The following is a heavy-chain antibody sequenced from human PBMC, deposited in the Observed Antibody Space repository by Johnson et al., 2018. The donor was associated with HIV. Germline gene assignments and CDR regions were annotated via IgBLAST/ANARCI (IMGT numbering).Heavy chain of an antibody. CDR3: AQGDCSGGSCYSFTDAFDI. D-gene: IGHD2-15*01. CDR1: GFALSNYW. J-gene: IGHJ3*02. CDR2: IKKDGSEK. Sequence: VQLVESGGGLVQPGGSLRLSCAASGFALSNYWMNWVRQAPGKGLEWVAHIKKDGSEKYYVASVKGRFTLSRDNAKNSLYLQLNSLRADDTAVYFCAQGDCSGGSCYSFTDAFDIWGQGTMVTVSS. V-gene: IGHV3-7*01.